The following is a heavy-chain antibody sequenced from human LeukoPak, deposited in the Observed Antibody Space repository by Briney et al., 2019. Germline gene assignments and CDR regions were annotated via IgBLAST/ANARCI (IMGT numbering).Heavy chain of an antibody. D-gene: IGHD3-16*02. Sequence: GGSLRLSCAVSGFTFTTYAMSWVRQAPGKGLEWISAISNSGGSTYYADSVRGRFTISRDNSKNTLFLQMNSLRAEDTAVYYCAKDGARDMITFGGVIATPDYWGQGTLVTVSS. J-gene: IGHJ4*02. CDR1: GFTFTTYA. CDR3: AKDGARDMITFGGVIATPDY. V-gene: IGHV3-23*01. CDR2: ISNSGGST.